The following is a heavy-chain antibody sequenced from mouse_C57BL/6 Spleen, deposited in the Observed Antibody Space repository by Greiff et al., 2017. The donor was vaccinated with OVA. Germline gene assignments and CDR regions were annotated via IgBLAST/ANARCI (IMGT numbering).Heavy chain of an antibody. CDR3: ARRDY. V-gene: IGHV1-50*01. CDR1: GSTFTSYW. Sequence: QVQLQQPGAELVKPGASVKLSCKASGSTFTSYWMQWVKQRPGQGLEWIGEIDPSDSYTNYNQKFKGKSTLTVDTSSSTAYMQLSSLTSEDSAVYYCARRDYWGQGTTLTVSS. CDR2: IDPSDSYT. J-gene: IGHJ2*01.